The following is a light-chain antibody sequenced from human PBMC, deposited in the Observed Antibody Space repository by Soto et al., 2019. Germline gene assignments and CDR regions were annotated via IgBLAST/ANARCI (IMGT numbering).Light chain of an antibody. J-gene: IGLJ1*01. Sequence: QAVVTQPPSVSGAPGQRVTISCTGSSSNIGAGYDVHWYQQLPGTAPKLLIYGNSNRPSGVPDRFSGSKSGTSASLAITGLQAEDEADYYGQSYDSSLSGYVVGTGTQLTVL. CDR1: SSNIGAGYD. CDR2: GNS. CDR3: QSYDSSLSGYV. V-gene: IGLV1-40*01.